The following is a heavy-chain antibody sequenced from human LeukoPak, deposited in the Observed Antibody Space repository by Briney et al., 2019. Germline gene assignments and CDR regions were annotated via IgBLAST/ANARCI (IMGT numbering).Heavy chain of an antibody. CDR2: IGSSGRTI. D-gene: IGHD6-19*01. CDR1: GFTFSDYN. J-gene: IGHJ3*02. V-gene: IGHV3-11*04. Sequence: GGSLRLSCAASGFTFSDYNMSWIRQAPGKGREWVSYIGSSGRTIYYADSVKGRFTISRDNAKNSLYLQMNSLRAEDTAVYYCARDGKAVAVAFDIWGQGTMVTVSS. CDR3: ARDGKAVAVAFDI.